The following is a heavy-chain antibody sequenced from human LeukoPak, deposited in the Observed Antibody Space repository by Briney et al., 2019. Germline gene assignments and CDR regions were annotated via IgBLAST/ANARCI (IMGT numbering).Heavy chain of an antibody. CDR1: GFTFSSYA. V-gene: IGHV3-30*04. CDR2: ISY. D-gene: IGHD3-3*01. Sequence: GGSLRLSCAASGFTFSSYAMHWVRQAPGKGLEWVAVISYADSVKGRFTISRDNSKNTLYLQMNSLRAEDTAVYYCARAPTSFGVVISFDYWGQGTLVTVSS. J-gene: IGHJ4*02. CDR3: ARAPTSFGVVISFDY.